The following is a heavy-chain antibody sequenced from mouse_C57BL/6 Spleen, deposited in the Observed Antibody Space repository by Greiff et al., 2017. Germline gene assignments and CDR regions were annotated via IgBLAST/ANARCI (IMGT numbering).Heavy chain of an antibody. J-gene: IGHJ2*01. CDR2: ISDGGSYT. Sequence: EVMLVESGGGLVKPGGSLKLSCAASGFTFSSYAMSWFRQTPEKRLEWVATISDGGSYTYYPDNVKGRFTISRDNAKNNLYLQMSHLKSEDTAMYYCARDRAWHFDYWGQGTTLTVSS. CDR3: ARDRAWHFDY. V-gene: IGHV5-4*01. D-gene: IGHD3-1*01. CDR1: GFTFSSYA.